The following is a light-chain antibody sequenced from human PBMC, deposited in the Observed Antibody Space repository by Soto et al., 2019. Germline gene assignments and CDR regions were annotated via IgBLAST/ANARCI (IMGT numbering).Light chain of an antibody. CDR2: DVS. CDR1: SSDVGGYNY. Sequence: QSVRTQPASVSGSPGQSITISCTGTSSDVGGYNYVSWYQQHPGKAPKLMIYDVSNRPSGVSNRFSGSKSGNTASLSISGLQADDEADYYCSSYTSSSTRVFGTGTKVTDL. J-gene: IGLJ1*01. CDR3: SSYTSSSTRV. V-gene: IGLV2-14*01.